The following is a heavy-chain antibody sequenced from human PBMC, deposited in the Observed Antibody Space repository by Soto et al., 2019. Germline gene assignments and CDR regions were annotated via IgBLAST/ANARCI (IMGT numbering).Heavy chain of an antibody. D-gene: IGHD6-6*01. CDR1: GFTFSSYG. V-gene: IGHV3-33*01. CDR2: IWDDGSNK. J-gene: IGHJ6*04. CDR3: ARHGETMGIAARRIYYHHGMGV. Sequence: QVQLVESGGGVVQPGRSLRLSCAASGFTFSSYGMHWVRQAPGKGLEWVAVIWDDGSNKYYADSVKGRFTISRDNSKNTLYLQMNSLRAEDTAVYYCARHGETMGIAARRIYYHHGMGVWGKGTTVTVSS.